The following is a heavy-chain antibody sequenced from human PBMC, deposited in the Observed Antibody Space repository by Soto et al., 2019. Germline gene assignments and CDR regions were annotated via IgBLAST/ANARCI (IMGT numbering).Heavy chain of an antibody. CDR1: GYSFTSYW. CDR3: AIPLLGWVSPFKHYYSGMDV. J-gene: IGHJ6*02. CDR2: IDPSDSYT. V-gene: IGHV5-10-1*01. Sequence: GESLKISCKGSGYSFTSYWISWVRQMPGKGLEWMGRIDPSDSYTNYSPSFQGHVTISADKSISTAYLQWSSLKASGTAMYYCAIPLLGWVSPFKHYYSGMDVWGQGTTVTVSS. D-gene: IGHD6-19*01.